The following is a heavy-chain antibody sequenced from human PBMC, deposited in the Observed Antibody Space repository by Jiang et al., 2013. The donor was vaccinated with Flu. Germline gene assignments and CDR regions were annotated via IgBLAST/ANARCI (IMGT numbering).Heavy chain of an antibody. D-gene: IGHD1-26*01. Sequence: FQGQVTISADKSISTAYLQWSSLKASDTAMYYCARPYSGSHSAAFDIWGQGTMVTVSS. V-gene: IGHV5-51*01. CDR3: ARPYSGSHSAAFDI. J-gene: IGHJ3*02.